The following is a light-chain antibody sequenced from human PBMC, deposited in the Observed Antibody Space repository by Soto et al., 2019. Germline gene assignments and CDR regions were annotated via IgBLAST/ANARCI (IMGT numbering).Light chain of an antibody. CDR1: QSVSSN. V-gene: IGKV3D-15*01. J-gene: IGKJ5*01. CDR3: QLSQQRSSWPPIA. Sequence: EIVMTQSPATLSVSPGERATLSCRASQSVSSNLAWYQQKPGQAPRLLIYGASLRATGIPERFSGSGSGTDFTLSISSLEPEDFAVYYCQLSQQRSSWPPIAFGQGTRLEIK. CDR2: GAS.